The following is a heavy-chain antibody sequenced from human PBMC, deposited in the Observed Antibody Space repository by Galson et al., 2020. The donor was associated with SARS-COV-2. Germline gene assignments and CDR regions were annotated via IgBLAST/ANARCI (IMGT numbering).Heavy chain of an antibody. CDR1: GFTFNNYA. V-gene: IGHV3-23*01. D-gene: IGHD7-27*01. CDR3: AKATQTSWATFDN. CDR2: IHDGGGST. Sequence: GGSLRLSCAASGFTFNNYAMSWVRQAPGKGLEWVSGIHDGGGSTYYADSVKGRFTISRDNSQNTVYLQMNSLSAEDTALYYCAKATQTSWATFDNWGRGTLVTFSS. J-gene: IGHJ4*02.